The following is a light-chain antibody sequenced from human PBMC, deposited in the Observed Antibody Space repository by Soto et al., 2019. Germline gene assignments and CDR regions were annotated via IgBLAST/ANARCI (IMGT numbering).Light chain of an antibody. CDR2: AAY. CDR1: QSVTSSY. V-gene: IGKV3-20*01. J-gene: IGKJ1*01. CDR3: QQHGISRVRT. Sequence: EIVLTQFPGTVSLSPGERATLSCRASQSVTSSYLAWYQQKPGQAPRLLIYAAYSRATGIPDRFRGSGSGTDFTLTISRLEPEDFAMYYCQQHGISRVRTFGQGTKVEVK.